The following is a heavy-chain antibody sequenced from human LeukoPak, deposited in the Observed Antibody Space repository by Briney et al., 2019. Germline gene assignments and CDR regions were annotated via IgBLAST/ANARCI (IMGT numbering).Heavy chain of an antibody. J-gene: IGHJ4*02. CDR2: ISGSGGST. V-gene: IGHV3-23*01. Sequence: GGSLRLSCAASGFTFSSYGMSWVRQAPGKGLEWVSAISGSGGSTYYADSVKGRFTISRDNSKNTLYLKMNSLRAEDTAVYYCAKDESPYSSGWPFSENYWGQGTLVAVSS. CDR1: GFTFSSYG. D-gene: IGHD6-19*01. CDR3: AKDESPYSSGWPFSENY.